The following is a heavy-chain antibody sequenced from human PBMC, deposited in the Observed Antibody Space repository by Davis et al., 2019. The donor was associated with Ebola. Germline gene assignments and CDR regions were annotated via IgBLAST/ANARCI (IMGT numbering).Heavy chain of an antibody. D-gene: IGHD6-13*01. CDR1: GFTFSSYG. V-gene: IGHV3-30*03. CDR2: VSDDGSDE. J-gene: IGHJ6*02. Sequence: GGSLRLSCAASGFTFSSYGMHWVRQSPGKGLEWVAVVSDDGSDEDYADSVKGRFTISRDNAKNSLYLQMNSLRAEDTAVYYCARDDQQQLGMDVWGQGTTVTVSS. CDR3: ARDDQQQLGMDV.